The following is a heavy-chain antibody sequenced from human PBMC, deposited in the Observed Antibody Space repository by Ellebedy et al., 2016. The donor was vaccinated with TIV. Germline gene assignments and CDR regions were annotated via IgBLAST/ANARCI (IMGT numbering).Heavy chain of an antibody. V-gene: IGHV3-74*01. Sequence: GESLKISXAASGFTFSSYWMHWVRQVPGKGLVWVSRINSDGSTTYYADSVKGRFTISRDNAKNTLYLQMNSLRAEDTAVYYCASDLAHWGQGTLVTVSS. CDR3: ASDLAH. J-gene: IGHJ4*02. CDR2: INSDGSTT. CDR1: GFTFSSYW.